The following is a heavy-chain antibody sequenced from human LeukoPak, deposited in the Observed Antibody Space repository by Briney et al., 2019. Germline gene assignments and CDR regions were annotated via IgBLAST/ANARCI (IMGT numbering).Heavy chain of an antibody. CDR3: ARASGYDRYYFNY. D-gene: IGHD5-12*01. Sequence: GGSLRLSCAASGFTFSDYYMSWIRQAPGKGLEWVSYISSSSSYTNYADSVKGRFTISRDNAKNSLYLQMNSLRAEDTAVYYCARASGYDRYYFNYWGQGPLVTVSS. V-gene: IGHV3-11*06. CDR1: GFTFSDYY. CDR2: ISSSSSYT. J-gene: IGHJ4*02.